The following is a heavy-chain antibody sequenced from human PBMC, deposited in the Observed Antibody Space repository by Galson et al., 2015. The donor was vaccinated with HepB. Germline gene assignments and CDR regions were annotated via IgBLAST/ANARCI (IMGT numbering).Heavy chain of an antibody. CDR1: GYSFNNYA. D-gene: IGHD6-13*01. Sequence: VSCKASGYSFNNYAITWVRQAPGQGLQWMGWISGYDGRAMYAQEFQGRVTLTIDTSTTTASMEVNRLTSDDTAMYYCARDLAAETTDAFDVWGQGTMVTVSS. V-gene: IGHV1-18*01. J-gene: IGHJ3*01. CDR2: ISGYDGRA. CDR3: ARDLAAETTDAFDV.